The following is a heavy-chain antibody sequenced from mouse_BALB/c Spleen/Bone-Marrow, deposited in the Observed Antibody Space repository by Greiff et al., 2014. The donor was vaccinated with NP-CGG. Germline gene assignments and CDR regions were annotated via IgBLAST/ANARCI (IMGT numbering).Heavy chain of an antibody. V-gene: IGHV5-6-4*01. J-gene: IGHJ2*01. D-gene: IGHD1-1*01. Sequence: LQQSGGGLVKPGGSLKLSCAASGFTFSSYTMSWVRQTPEKRLEWVATISSGGSYTYYPDSVKGRFTISRDNAKNTLYLQMSSLKSEDTAMYYCTRDRRGITTVVATPFDYWGQGTTLTVSS. CDR3: TRDRRGITTVVATPFDY. CDR1: GFTFSSYT. CDR2: ISSGGSYT.